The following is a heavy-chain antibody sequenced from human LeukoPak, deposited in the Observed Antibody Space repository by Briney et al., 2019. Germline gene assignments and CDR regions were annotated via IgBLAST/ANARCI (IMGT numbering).Heavy chain of an antibody. CDR3: ARDAETYYYDSSGYYVSYFDY. CDR2: ISSSSSYI. V-gene: IGHV3-21*01. Sequence: PGGSLRLSCAASGFTFSSYSMNWVRQAPGKRLEWVSSISSSSSYIYYADSVKGRFTISRDNAKNSLYLQMNSLRAEDTAVYYCARDAETYYYDSSGYYVSYFDYWGQGTLVTVSS. CDR1: GFTFSSYS. J-gene: IGHJ4*02. D-gene: IGHD3-22*01.